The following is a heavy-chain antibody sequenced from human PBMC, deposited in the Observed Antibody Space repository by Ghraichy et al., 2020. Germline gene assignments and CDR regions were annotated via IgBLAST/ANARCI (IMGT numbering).Heavy chain of an antibody. CDR3: ARGIGKGFGIAARRRPTAMGWFDP. V-gene: IGHV1-18*01. CDR2: ISAYNGNT. Sequence: ASVKVSCKASGYTFTSYGISWVRQAPGQGLEWMGWISAYNGNTNYAQKLQGRVTMTTDTSTSTAYMELRSLRSDDTAVYYCARGIGKGFGIAARRRPTAMGWFDPWGQGTLVTVSS. D-gene: IGHD6-6*01. CDR1: GYTFTSYG. J-gene: IGHJ5*02.